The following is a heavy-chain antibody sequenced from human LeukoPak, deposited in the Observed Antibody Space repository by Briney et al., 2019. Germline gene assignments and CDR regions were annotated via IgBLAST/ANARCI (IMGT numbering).Heavy chain of an antibody. J-gene: IGHJ4*02. CDR2: IYPGDSDT. CDR3: ARRGLEWSMDN. CDR1: GYSFTTYW. V-gene: IGHV5-51*01. D-gene: IGHD3-3*01. Sequence: GESLKISFKGSGYSFTTYWIGWVRQMPGKGLEWMGIIYPGDSDTRYSPSFQGQVTISADKSISTAYLQWRSLKASDTAMYYCARRGLEWSMDNWGQGTLVTVSS.